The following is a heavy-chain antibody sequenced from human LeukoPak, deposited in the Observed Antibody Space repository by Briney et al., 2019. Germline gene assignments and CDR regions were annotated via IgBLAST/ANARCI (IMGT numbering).Heavy chain of an antibody. V-gene: IGHV3-23*01. CDR2: ISGSGGST. Sequence: GGCLRLSCAASGYTFSSYAMSWVRQAPGKGLEWVSAISGSGGSTYYADSVKGRFTISRDNSKNTLYLQMNSLRAEDTAVYYCAKDLGAQSFYGSGSYYPPGYYYGMDVWGQGTTVTVSS. J-gene: IGHJ6*02. CDR3: AKDLGAQSFYGSGSYYPPGYYYGMDV. CDR1: GYTFSSYA. D-gene: IGHD3-10*01.